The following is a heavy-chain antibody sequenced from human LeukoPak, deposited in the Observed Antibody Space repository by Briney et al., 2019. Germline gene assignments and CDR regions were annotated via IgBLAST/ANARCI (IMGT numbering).Heavy chain of an antibody. CDR3: ARKRSGFYSEFDY. CDR2: IFGDDDQ. Sequence: SAPTLVQPSPTLTLTFSLSGFSVSSRGMAVGWIRQPPGKDLEWLGLIFGDDDQFYNTSLKPRIAIASDTPNNQVILTMTNMAPADTGTYYCARKRSGFYSEFDYWGQGALVTVSS. D-gene: IGHD3-3*01. J-gene: IGHJ4*02. CDR1: GFSVSSRGMA. V-gene: IGHV2-5*02.